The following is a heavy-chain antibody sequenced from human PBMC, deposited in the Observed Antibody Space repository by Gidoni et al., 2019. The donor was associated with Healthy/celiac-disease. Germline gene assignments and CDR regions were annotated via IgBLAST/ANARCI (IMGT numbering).Heavy chain of an antibody. CDR2: IIPILGIA. D-gene: IGHD3-10*01. Sequence: QVQLVQSGAEVKKPGSSVKVSCKASGGTFSSYTISWVRQAPGQGLEWMGRIIPILGIANYAQKFQGRFTITADKSTSTAYMELSSLRSEDTAVYYCARGSRGFGEFPIDYWGQGTLVTVSS. CDR3: ARGSRGFGEFPIDY. V-gene: IGHV1-69*02. CDR1: GGTFSSYT. J-gene: IGHJ4*02.